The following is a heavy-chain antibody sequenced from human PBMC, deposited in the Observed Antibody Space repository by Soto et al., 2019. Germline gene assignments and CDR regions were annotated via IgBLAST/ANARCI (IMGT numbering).Heavy chain of an antibody. J-gene: IGHJ5*02. CDR1: GFTFSSYS. Sequence: QLLESGGGLVQPGGSLRLSCAASGFTFSSYSMHWVRQAPGKGLQWVATVGVGGDNIFYADSVRGRFTISRDDSQNMLFLQMNNLRPDDTAVYFCAKRDYCSVRSPPLINHWGQGTLVTVSS. CDR2: VGVGGDNI. D-gene: IGHD3-10*01. CDR3: AKRDYCSVRSPPLINH. V-gene: IGHV3-23*01.